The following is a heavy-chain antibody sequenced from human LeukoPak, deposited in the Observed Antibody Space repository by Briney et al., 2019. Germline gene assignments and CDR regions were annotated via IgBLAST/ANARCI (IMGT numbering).Heavy chain of an antibody. CDR3: TRGGLRFVQWLSWSDYYYVHV. V-gene: IGHV3-49*04. CDR1: AFTFGDYA. J-gene: IGHJ6*03. D-gene: IGHD3-3*01. Sequence: GGSLRLSRTASAFTFGDYAMSWVRQAAGKGLEWVGFIRSNAYGGTTEYAASVKGRFTISRDDSKSIACLQMNSLKTEDTAVYYCTRGGLRFVQWLSWSDYYYVHVWARGTTVTVSS. CDR2: IRSNAYGGTT.